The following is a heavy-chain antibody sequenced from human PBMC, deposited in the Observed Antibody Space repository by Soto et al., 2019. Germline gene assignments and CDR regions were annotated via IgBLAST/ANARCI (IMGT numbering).Heavy chain of an antibody. Sequence: QVQLQESGPGLLKPSETLSLTCSVSGDSMTGANWGCFRQSPEKGLEWIGYIDYSGSTNYNPSLRSRITITIDTSSNQFSLNLASVTAADAAVYYCTRARYGDHFDSWGQGTLVTVSS. CDR3: TRARYGDHFDS. V-gene: IGHV4-59*01. CDR1: GDSMTGAN. CDR2: IDYSGST. J-gene: IGHJ4*02. D-gene: IGHD4-17*01.